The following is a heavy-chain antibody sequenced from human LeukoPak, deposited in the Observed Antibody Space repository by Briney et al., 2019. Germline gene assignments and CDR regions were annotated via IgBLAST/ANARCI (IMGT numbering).Heavy chain of an antibody. CDR1: GFTFSSYA. CDR3: AKDHDRSIVVVPAAHWGFDY. J-gene: IGHJ4*02. V-gene: IGHV3-23*01. D-gene: IGHD2-2*01. Sequence: PGGSLRLSCAASGFTFSSYAMSWVRQAPGKGLEWVSAISGSGGSTYYADSVKGRFTTSRDNSKNTLYLQMNSLRAEDTAVYYCAKDHDRSIVVVPAAHWGFDYWGQGTLVTVSS. CDR2: ISGSGGST.